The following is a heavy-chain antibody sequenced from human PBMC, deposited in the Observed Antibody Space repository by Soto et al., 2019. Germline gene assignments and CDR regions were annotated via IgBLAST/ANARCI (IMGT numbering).Heavy chain of an antibody. CDR3: ARGVGSTTSAPGY. CDR1: GFTFTTYS. D-gene: IGHD2-2*01. V-gene: IGHV3-48*01. CDR2: ISSSSSTI. J-gene: IGHJ4*02. Sequence: GGSLRLSCAASGFTFTTYSMNWVRQAPGKGLEWVSYISSSSSTIYYADSVKGRFTISRDDAKNSLYLQMNSLRVEDTAMYYCARGVGSTTSAPGYWGQGTLVTVSS.